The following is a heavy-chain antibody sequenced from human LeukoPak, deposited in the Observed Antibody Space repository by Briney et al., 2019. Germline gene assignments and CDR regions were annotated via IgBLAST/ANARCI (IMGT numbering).Heavy chain of an antibody. CDR3: AKDHSLPIGEYGIDY. J-gene: IGHJ4*02. CDR1: GFTFSRYG. V-gene: IGHV3-30*02. CDR2: IRFDGSNK. Sequence: PGGSLRLSCAASGFTFSRYGMHWVRQAPGKGLEWVAFIRFDGSNKYYADSVKGRFIISRDSSKNTLYLQMNSLGAEDTAVYHCAKDHSLPIGEYGIDYWGQGTLVTVSS. D-gene: IGHD4-17*01.